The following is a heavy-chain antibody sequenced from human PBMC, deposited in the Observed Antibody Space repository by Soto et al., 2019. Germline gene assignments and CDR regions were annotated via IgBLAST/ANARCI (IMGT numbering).Heavy chain of an antibody. CDR1: GNTFSSSA. CDR3: AAAYFGGYRPPDS. V-gene: IGHV1-58*02. Sequence: QMQLVQSGPEVRKPGTSVKVSCKASGNTFSSSAMQWVRQARGQRLEWIGWIVVDSGKTNYAQTFQERVTMTRDMSTSTAYMELSSLRSEDTAVYYCAAAYFGGYRPPDSWGQGTLVTVSS. J-gene: IGHJ4*02. CDR2: IVVDSGKT. D-gene: IGHD3-16*01.